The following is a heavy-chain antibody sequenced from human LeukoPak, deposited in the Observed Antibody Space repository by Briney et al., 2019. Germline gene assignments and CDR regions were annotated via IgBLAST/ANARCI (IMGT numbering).Heavy chain of an antibody. D-gene: IGHD6-19*01. CDR1: GFTFSSYE. CDR2: ISSSGSTI. Sequence: GGSLRLSCAASGFTFSSYEMNWVRQAPGKGLEWLSYISSSGSTIYYADSVQGRFTVSRDSAKNSLYLQMNSLRVEDTAVYYCARKAKRIAVADYYFDYWGQGTLVTVSS. J-gene: IGHJ4*02. V-gene: IGHV3-48*03. CDR3: ARKAKRIAVADYYFDY.